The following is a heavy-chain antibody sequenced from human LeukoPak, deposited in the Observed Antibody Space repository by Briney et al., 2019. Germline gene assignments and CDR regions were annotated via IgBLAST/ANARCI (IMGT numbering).Heavy chain of an antibody. CDR1: GGSISSGSYY. CDR2: IYTSGST. CDR3: ARERYWFDP. Sequence: PSQTLSLTCTVSGGSISSGSYYWSWIRQPARKGLEWIGRIYTSGSTNYNPSLKSRVTISVDTSKNQFSLKLSSVTAADTAVYYCARERYWFDPWGQGTLVTVSS. J-gene: IGHJ5*02. V-gene: IGHV4-61*02.